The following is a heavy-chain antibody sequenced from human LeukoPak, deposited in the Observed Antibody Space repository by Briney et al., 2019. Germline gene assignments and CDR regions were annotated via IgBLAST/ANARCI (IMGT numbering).Heavy chain of an antibody. V-gene: IGHV3-73*01. J-gene: IGHJ5*02. CDR1: GFTFSGSA. CDR2: IDKKDKGYATAT. D-gene: IGHD1-26*01. CDR3: TRDSGTYNWFDP. Sequence: PGGSLKLSCAASGFTFSGSAIHWVRQSSGKSREWVGQIDKKDKGYATATAYAASVTGRFTISRDDSINTAYLQMKSLRTEDTALYYCTRDSGTYNWFDPWGQGTLVTVSS.